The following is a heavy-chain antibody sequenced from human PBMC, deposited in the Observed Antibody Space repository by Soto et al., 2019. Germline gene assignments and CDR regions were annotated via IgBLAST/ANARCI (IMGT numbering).Heavy chain of an antibody. D-gene: IGHD5-18*01. CDR1: GYTFNTYA. CDR3: ARGFLPGYPDY. CDR2: ISPNNGKR. J-gene: IGHJ4*02. V-gene: IGHV1-18*01. Sequence: GASVKVSCKASGYTFNTYAITWVRQAPGQGLEWMGWISPNNGKRRYTQRLQDRLTMTTDTSTNTAYMELRSLKSDDTAIYYCARGFLPGYPDYWGQGTLVTVSS.